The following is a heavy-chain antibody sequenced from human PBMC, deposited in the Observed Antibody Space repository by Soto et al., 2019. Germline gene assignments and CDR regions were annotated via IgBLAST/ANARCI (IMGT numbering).Heavy chain of an antibody. CDR1: GGSFSGYY. CDR3: ARDKVALFRREKSWFDP. Sequence: SETLSLTCAVYGGSFSGYYWSWIRQPPGKGLEWIGKINHSGSTNYNPSLKSRATISVDTSKNQFSLKLSSVTAADTAVYYCARDKVALFRREKSWFDPWGQGTLVTVSS. V-gene: IGHV4-34*01. J-gene: IGHJ5*02. D-gene: IGHD2-15*01. CDR2: INHSGST.